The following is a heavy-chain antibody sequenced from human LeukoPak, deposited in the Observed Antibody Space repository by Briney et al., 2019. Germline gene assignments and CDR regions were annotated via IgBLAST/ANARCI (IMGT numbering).Heavy chain of an antibody. Sequence: GGSLRLSCAASGFTFSSYSMNWVRQAPGKGLEWVSSISSSSSYIYYADSVKGRFTISRDNAKNSLYLQMNSLRAEDTAVYYCARDPSSSREWFDPWGQGTQVTVSS. CDR1: GFTFSSYS. D-gene: IGHD6-6*01. J-gene: IGHJ5*02. CDR2: ISSSSSYI. V-gene: IGHV3-21*01. CDR3: ARDPSSSREWFDP.